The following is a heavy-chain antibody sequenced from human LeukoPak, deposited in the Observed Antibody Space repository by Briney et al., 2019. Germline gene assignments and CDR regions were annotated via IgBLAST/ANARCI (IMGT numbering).Heavy chain of an antibody. CDR1: GFTFSSYS. V-gene: IGHV3-21*01. Sequence: PGGSLRLSCAASGFTFSSYSMNWVRQAPGKGLEWVSSITSSSRYIYYADSVKGRFTISRDNAENSLYLQMNSLRAEDTAVYYCARFRTAMQLWKGYYFDYWGQGTLVTVSS. CDR2: ITSSSRYI. CDR3: ARFRTAMQLWKGYYFDY. J-gene: IGHJ4*02. D-gene: IGHD5-18*01.